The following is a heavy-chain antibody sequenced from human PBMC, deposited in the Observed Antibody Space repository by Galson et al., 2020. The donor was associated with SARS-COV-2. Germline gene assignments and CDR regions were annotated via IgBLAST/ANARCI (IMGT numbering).Heavy chain of an antibody. CDR2: IDHSGST. Sequence: SEKIARAHVLTGDTTSNGECCAWLLQKPGKGLEWIGSIDHSGSTYYNPSLKSRVTISVDTSKNQFPLKLSSVTAADTAVYFCARGYGSGDYYNNWFDPRGERNLVNVSS. J-gene: IGHJ5*02. CDR3: ARGYGSGDYYNNWFDP. V-gene: IGHV4-38-2*01. D-gene: IGHD3-10*01. CDR1: GDTTSNGEC.